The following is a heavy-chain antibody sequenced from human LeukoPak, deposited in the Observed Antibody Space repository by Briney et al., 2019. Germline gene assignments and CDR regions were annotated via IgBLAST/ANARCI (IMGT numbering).Heavy chain of an antibody. CDR1: GFTFSSYE. V-gene: IGHV3-48*03. J-gene: IGHJ6*04. Sequence: GGSLRLSCAASGFTFSSYEMNWVRQAPGKGLEWVSYISSSGSTIYYADSVKGRFTISRDNAKHSLYLQMNSLRAEDTAVYYCAELGITMIGGVWGKGTTVTVSS. CDR3: AELGITMIGGV. D-gene: IGHD3-10*02. CDR2: ISSSGSTI.